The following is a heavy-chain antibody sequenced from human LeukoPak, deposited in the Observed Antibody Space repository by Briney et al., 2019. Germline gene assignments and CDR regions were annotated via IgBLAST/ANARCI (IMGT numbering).Heavy chain of an antibody. V-gene: IGHV4-59*01. CDR3: ARGRGLDH. Sequence: SETLSLTCTVSGGSISSDYWSWVRQPPGKGLEWIGYIHSSGSTNYNPSLKSRVTISVDTSKNEFSLKLSSVNAADTAVYYCARGRGLDHWGQGTLVTVSS. D-gene: IGHD2-15*01. CDR2: IHSSGST. CDR1: GGSISSDY. J-gene: IGHJ4*02.